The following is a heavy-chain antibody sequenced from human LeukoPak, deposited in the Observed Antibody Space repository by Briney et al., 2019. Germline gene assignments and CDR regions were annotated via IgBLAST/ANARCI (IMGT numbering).Heavy chain of an antibody. CDR2: IWRDGSNK. D-gene: IGHD5-24*01. CDR1: GFTFSNYG. V-gene: IGHV3-33*06. J-gene: IGHJ6*03. Sequence: GGSLRLSCVSSGFTFSNYGMHWVRKAPGKGLEWVALIWRDGSNKYYADSVRGRVTISRDNSKNTLYLQMNSLTAEDTAVYFCAKDGDAYIEYYYYYMDVWAKGPRSPSP. CDR3: AKDGDAYIEYYYYYMDV.